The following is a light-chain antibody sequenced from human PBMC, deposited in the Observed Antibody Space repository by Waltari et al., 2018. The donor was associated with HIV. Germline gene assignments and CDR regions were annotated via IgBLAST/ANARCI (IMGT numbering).Light chain of an antibody. CDR2: DAS. J-gene: IGKJ3*01. CDR1: ESVGTD. CDR3: HQSRNWRRVT. Sequence: EIVLTQSPATMSSSPGQQVILSVRASESVGTDLAWYLHKRGQAPRLIIYDASNRAIGTPPRVSGVGSVTDFTLTISGQENDDFAVYYCHQSRNWRRVTFGHGTTV. V-gene: IGKV3-11*01.